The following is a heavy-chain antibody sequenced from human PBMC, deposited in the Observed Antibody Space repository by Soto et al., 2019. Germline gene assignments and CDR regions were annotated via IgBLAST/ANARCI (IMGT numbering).Heavy chain of an antibody. CDR3: ARVGGYYYGSGRNDY. CDR2: IIPIFGTA. Sequence: SVKVSCKASGGTFSSYAISWVRQAPGQGLEWMGGIIPIFGTANYAQKFQGRVTITADKSTSTAYMELSSLRSEDTAVYYCARVGGYYYGSGRNDYWGQGTLVTVSS. CDR1: GGTFSSYA. D-gene: IGHD3-10*01. V-gene: IGHV1-69*06. J-gene: IGHJ4*02.